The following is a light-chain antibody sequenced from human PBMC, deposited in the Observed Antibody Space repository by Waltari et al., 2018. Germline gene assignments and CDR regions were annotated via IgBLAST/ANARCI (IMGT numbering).Light chain of an antibody. CDR3: QTGGHGTWV. J-gene: IGLJ3*02. Sequence: QSPSASASLGASVKLTCTLSSGHTSNIVAWLQQQPEKGPRYLMKVNSDGSHSKGDEIPDRFSGSSSGAERYLTISSLQSEDEADYYCQTGGHGTWVFGGGTKLTVL. CDR2: VNSDGSH. V-gene: IGLV4-69*01. CDR1: SGHTSNI.